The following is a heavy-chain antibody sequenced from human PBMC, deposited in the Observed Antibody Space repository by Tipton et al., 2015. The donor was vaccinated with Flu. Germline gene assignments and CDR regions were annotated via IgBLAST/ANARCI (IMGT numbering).Heavy chain of an antibody. CDR2: ISGTGDSR. Sequence: SLRLSCAASGFTSRSYGMSWVRQAPGKGLEWVSAISGTGDSRDYADSVKGRFTISRDNSKNTLYLQMNSLRAEDTAVYYCARESGGTYGSGSFPHFDAWGQGALVTVSS. J-gene: IGHJ4*02. D-gene: IGHD3-10*01. CDR3: ARESGGTYGSGSFPHFDA. CDR1: GFTSRSYG. V-gene: IGHV3-23*01.